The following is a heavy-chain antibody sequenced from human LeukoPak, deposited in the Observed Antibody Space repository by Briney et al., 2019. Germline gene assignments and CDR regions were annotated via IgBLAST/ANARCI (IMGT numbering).Heavy chain of an antibody. D-gene: IGHD6-13*01. J-gene: IGHJ4*02. Sequence: GESLKISCKGSGYSFTNYWIGWVRQMPGKGLEWLGIIYPGDSDTRYSPSFQGQVTISADKSISTAYLQWSSLKASDTAIFYCAKHAIPYSSSSHFDYWGQGTLVTVSS. CDR3: AKHAIPYSSSSHFDY. V-gene: IGHV5-51*01. CDR1: GYSFTNYW. CDR2: IYPGDSDT.